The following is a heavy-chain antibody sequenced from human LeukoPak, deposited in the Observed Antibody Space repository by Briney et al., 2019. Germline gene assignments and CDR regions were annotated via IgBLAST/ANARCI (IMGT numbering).Heavy chain of an antibody. J-gene: IGHJ4*02. D-gene: IGHD1-26*01. CDR2: IYHSGST. V-gene: IGHV4-38-2*02. CDR3: ARVGGGGSPYFDY. Sequence: SETLSLTCTVSGYSISSGYYWGWIRQPPGKGLEWIGSIYHSGSTYYNPSLKSRVTISVDTSKNQFSLKLSSVTAADTAVYYCARVGGGGSPYFDYWGQGTLVTVSS. CDR1: GYSISSGYY.